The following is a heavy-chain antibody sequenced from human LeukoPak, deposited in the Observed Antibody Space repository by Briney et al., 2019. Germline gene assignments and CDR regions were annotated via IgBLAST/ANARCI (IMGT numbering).Heavy chain of an antibody. CDR3: ASLSGSYGY. Sequence: SETLSLTCTVSGGSISSSSYYWGWIRQPPGKGLEWIGSIYYSGSTYYNPSLKSRVTISVDTSKNQFSLKLSSVTAADTAVYYCASLSGSYGYWGQGTLVTVTS. D-gene: IGHD1-26*01. J-gene: IGHJ4*02. V-gene: IGHV4-39*01. CDR1: GGSISSSSYY. CDR2: IYYSGST.